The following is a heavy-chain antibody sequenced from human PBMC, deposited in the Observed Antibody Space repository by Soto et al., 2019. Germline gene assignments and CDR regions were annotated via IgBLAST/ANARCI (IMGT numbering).Heavy chain of an antibody. CDR3: ARDNYDSSGYSPPPNWFEP. Sequence: GGSLRLSCAASGFTFSSYGMHWVRQAPGKGLEWVAVIWYDGSNKYYADSVKGRFTISRDNSKNTLYLQMNSLRAEDTAVYYCARDNYDSSGYSPPPNWFEPWGQGTLVTVSS. J-gene: IGHJ5*02. CDR1: GFTFSSYG. D-gene: IGHD3-22*01. CDR2: IWYDGSNK. V-gene: IGHV3-33*01.